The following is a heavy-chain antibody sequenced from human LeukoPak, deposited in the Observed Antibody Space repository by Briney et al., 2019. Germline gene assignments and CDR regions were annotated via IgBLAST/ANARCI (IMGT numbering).Heavy chain of an antibody. CDR2: ISGTGGST. Sequence: PGGSLRLSCAASGFTFSSYAMSWVRQAPGKGLEWVSAISGTGGSTYYADSVKGRFAISRDNSKNTLYLQMNSLRAEDTAIYYCAKRLAAAATIDYWGQGTLVTVSS. CDR3: AKRLAAAATIDY. V-gene: IGHV3-23*01. J-gene: IGHJ4*02. D-gene: IGHD6-13*01. CDR1: GFTFSSYA.